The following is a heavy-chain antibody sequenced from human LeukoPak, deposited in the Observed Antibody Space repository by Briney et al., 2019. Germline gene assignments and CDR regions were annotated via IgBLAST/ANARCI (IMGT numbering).Heavy chain of an antibody. D-gene: IGHD2-21*02. CDR2: ISSTGSYT. CDR1: GFMLNVYY. V-gene: IGHV3-11*03. CDR3: ARKLGGAQCGGDCFFDH. J-gene: IGHJ4*01. Sequence: PGGSLRLSCEASGFMLNVYYMSWFRLAPGKGLEWLGYISSTGSYTTYADSVRGRFTNSRDNAKNLLFLQMDNLRTEDTAVYYCARKLGGAQCGGDCFFDHWGQGTRVAVSS.